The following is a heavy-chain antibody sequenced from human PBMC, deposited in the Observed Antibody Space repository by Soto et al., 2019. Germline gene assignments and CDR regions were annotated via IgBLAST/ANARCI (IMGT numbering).Heavy chain of an antibody. Sequence: TLSLTGALSGDSVSSNSAAWYWIRQFPSRGLEWLGRTYYRSKWYNDYAVSVKSRITINPDTSKNQFSLQLNSVTPEDTAVYYCSRCKEGYCYDCWRQGTLGTVSA. CDR1: GDSVSSNSAA. J-gene: IGHJ4*02. V-gene: IGHV6-1*01. CDR2: TYYRSKWYN. CDR3: SRCKEGYCYDC.